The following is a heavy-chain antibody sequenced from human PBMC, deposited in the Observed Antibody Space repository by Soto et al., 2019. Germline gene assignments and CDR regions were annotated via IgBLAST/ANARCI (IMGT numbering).Heavy chain of an antibody. J-gene: IGHJ5*02. V-gene: IGHV4-31*03. CDR1: GGSISSGDYY. CDR2: IYYSGRT. Sequence: TSETLSLTCTLSGGSISSGDYYWSWIRHPPGKGLEWIGNIYYSGRTNYNPSLKSRLNISLDTSNNHFFLKLTSVTAADTAVYYCARMGVHLGELSRNWFDPWGQGTLVTVSS. D-gene: IGHD3-16*02. CDR3: ARMGVHLGELSRNWFDP.